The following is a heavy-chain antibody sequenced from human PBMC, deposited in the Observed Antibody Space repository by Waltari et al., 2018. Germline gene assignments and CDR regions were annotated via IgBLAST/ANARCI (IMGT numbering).Heavy chain of an antibody. CDR2: RSYNGAT. CDR3: ATYIGASIGTAAFDV. J-gene: IGHJ3*01. Sequence: QLQLQESGPGLGKPSETLSLTCIVSGGSITSNRHYWAWIRQPPGQGLEWIGTRSYNGATYSSPSLKSRVTVSRDTSKNHLSLTLGSVTAADTAVYYCATYIGASIGTAAFDVWGQGTMVTVSS. V-gene: IGHV4-39*02. D-gene: IGHD5-12*01. CDR1: GGSITSNRHY.